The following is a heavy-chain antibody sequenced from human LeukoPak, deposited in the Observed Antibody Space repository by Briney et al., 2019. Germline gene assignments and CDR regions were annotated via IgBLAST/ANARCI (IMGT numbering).Heavy chain of an antibody. CDR3: SKESCSGASCNLDN. CDR2: IFYSGST. V-gene: IGHV4-59*01. D-gene: IGHD2-15*01. Sequence: SETLSLTCTVYSCSIKSDYWSRIRQPPGKGLEWIGNIFYSGSTLYNPSLKSRITISVDPSTNQFSLKVRSVTAADTAVYYRSKESCSGASCNLDNWGQGSLVTVSS. CDR1: SCSIKSDY. J-gene: IGHJ4*02.